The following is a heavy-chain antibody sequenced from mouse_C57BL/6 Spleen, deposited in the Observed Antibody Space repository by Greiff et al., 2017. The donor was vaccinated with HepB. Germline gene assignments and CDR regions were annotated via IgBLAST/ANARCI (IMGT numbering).Heavy chain of an antibody. CDR3: ARGMITTIMDY. CDR1: GYTFTSYW. J-gene: IGHJ4*01. Sequence: QVQLKQPGAELVMPGASVKLSCKASGYTFTSYWMHWVKQRPGQGLEWIGEIDPSDSYTNYNQKFKGKSTLTVDKSSSTAYMQLSSLTSEDSAVYYCARGMITTIMDYWGQGTSVTVSS. CDR2: IDPSDSYT. V-gene: IGHV1-69*01. D-gene: IGHD2-4*01.